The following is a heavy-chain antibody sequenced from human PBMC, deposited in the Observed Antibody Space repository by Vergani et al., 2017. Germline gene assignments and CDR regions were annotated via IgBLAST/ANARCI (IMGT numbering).Heavy chain of an antibody. D-gene: IGHD2-21*02. Sequence: QVQLVESGGGVVQPGRSLRLSCAASGFTFRSYGMHWVRQAPGKGLEWVAVIWYDGSNKYYADSVKGRFTISRDNSKNTLYLQMNSLRAEDTAVYYCARDLMCGGDCSGVWGQGTTVTVSS. V-gene: IGHV3-33*01. CDR1: GFTFRSYG. CDR3: ARDLMCGGDCSGV. CDR2: IWYDGSNK. J-gene: IGHJ6*02.